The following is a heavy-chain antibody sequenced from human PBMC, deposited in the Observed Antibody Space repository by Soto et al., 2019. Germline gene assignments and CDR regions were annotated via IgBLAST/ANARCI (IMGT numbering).Heavy chain of an antibody. CDR2: ISYDGSNK. V-gene: IGHV3-30*18. Sequence: QVQLVESGGGVVQPGRSVRLSCAASGFTFSSYGMHWVRQAPGKGLEWVAVISYDGSNKYYADSVKGRFTISRDNSKHTLYLQMISLRAQDTAVYYCAKVYYGDQYYFDYRGQGTLVTVSS. J-gene: IGHJ4*02. CDR3: AKVYYGDQYYFDY. D-gene: IGHD4-17*01. CDR1: GFTFSSYG.